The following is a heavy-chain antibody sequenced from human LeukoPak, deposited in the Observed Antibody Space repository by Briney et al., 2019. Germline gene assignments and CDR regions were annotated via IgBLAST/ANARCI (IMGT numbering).Heavy chain of an antibody. Sequence: SETLSLTCTVSGGSVSSGSYYWSWIRQPPGKGLEWIGYIYYSGSTNYNPSLKSRVTISVDTSKNQFSLKLSSVTAADTAVYYCARDSSVERAFDIWGQGTMVTASS. CDR3: ARDSSVERAFDI. CDR2: IYYSGST. D-gene: IGHD6-19*01. CDR1: GGSVSSGSYY. J-gene: IGHJ3*02. V-gene: IGHV4-61*01.